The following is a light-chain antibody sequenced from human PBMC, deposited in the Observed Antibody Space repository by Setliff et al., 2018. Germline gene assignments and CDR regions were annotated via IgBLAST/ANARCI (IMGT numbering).Light chain of an antibody. Sequence: LAQPPSASGSPGQSLIISCTGTSRDVGSSTFVSWYQQHPGKAPKLLIYEISKRPSGVPDRFSGSKSGNTASLTVSGLQAEDEAEYFCASKTGPGTYVFGTGTKVTVL. CDR1: SRDVGSSTF. CDR3: ASKTGPGTYV. CDR2: EIS. V-gene: IGLV2-8*01. J-gene: IGLJ1*01.